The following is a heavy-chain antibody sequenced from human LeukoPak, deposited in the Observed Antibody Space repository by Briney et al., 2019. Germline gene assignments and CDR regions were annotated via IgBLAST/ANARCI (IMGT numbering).Heavy chain of an antibody. CDR1: GGSISSYY. V-gene: IGHV4-4*07. J-gene: IGHJ4*02. CDR3: ASGYSSGWYSW. D-gene: IGHD6-19*01. Sequence: SETLSLTCTVSGGSISSYYWSWIRQPAGKGLEWIGRIYTSGSTNYNPSLKSRVIISVDTSKNQFSLKVSSVTAADTAVYYCASGYSSGWYSWWGQGTLVTVSS. CDR2: IYTSGST.